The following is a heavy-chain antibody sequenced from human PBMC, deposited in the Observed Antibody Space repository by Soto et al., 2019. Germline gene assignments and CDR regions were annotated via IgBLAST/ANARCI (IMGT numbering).Heavy chain of an antibody. CDR1: GGSISSGGYY. CDR3: ARDLLYSYGTNWFDP. V-gene: IGHV4-31*03. D-gene: IGHD5-18*01. J-gene: IGHJ5*02. Sequence: QVQLQESGPGLVKPSQTLSLTCTVSGGSISSGGYYWSWLRQHPGKGLEWIGYIYYSGSTYYNPSLKSRVTISVDTSKNQFSLKLSSVTAADTAVYYCARDLLYSYGTNWFDPWGQGTLVTVSS. CDR2: IYYSGST.